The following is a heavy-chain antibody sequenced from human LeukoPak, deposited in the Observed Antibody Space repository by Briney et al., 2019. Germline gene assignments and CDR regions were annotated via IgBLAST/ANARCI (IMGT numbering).Heavy chain of an antibody. V-gene: IGHV3-7*01. J-gene: IGHJ4*02. CDR3: ARDSGKRYCSGGSCYSDD. Sequence: GGSLRLSCAASGFTFSTYSINWVRPAPGKGLEWVANIKQDGSEKYYVDSVKGRFTISRDNAKNSLYLQMNSLRAEDTAVYYCARDSGKRYCSGGSCYSDDWGQGTLVTVSS. CDR2: IKQDGSEK. D-gene: IGHD2-15*01. CDR1: GFTFSTYS.